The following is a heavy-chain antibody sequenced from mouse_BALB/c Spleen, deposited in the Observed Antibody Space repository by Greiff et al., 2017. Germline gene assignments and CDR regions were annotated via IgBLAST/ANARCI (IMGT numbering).Heavy chain of an antibody. D-gene: IGHD2-3*01. Sequence: EVQLKESGAELVKPGASVKLSCTASGFNIKDTYMHWVKQRPEQGLEWIGRIDPANGNTKYDPKFQGKATITADTSSNTAYLQLSSLTSEDTAVYYCAGDGYPYYFDYWGQGTTLTVSS. CDR2: IDPANGNT. V-gene: IGHV14-3*02. J-gene: IGHJ2*01. CDR1: GFNIKDTY. CDR3: AGDGYPYYFDY.